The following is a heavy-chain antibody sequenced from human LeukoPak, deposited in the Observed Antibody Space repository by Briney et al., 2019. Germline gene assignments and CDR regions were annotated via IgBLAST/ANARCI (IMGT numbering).Heavy chain of an antibody. J-gene: IGHJ5*02. V-gene: IGHV1-69*05. D-gene: IGHD3-10*01. Sequence: SVKVSCKASGGTFSSYAISWVRQAPGQGLEWMGGIIPIFGTANYAQKFQGRVTITTGESTSTAYMELSSLRSEDTAVYYCARDIWDYYGSGSYNNWFDPWGQGTLVTVSS. CDR2: IIPIFGTA. CDR3: ARDIWDYYGSGSYNNWFDP. CDR1: GGTFSSYA.